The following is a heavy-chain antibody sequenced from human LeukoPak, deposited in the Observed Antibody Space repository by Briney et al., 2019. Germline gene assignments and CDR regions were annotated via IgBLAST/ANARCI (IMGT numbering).Heavy chain of an antibody. CDR1: GFTFSSYS. J-gene: IGHJ4*02. V-gene: IGHV3-48*02. Sequence: GSLRLSCAASGFTFSSYSMNWVRQTPVRGLEWLSYISSSGTTIYYADSVRGRFTISRDNAKNSLYLQMTSLRDEDTAVYYCAVSDSKWGQGTLVTVSS. D-gene: IGHD3-22*01. CDR2: ISSSGTTI. CDR3: AVSDSK.